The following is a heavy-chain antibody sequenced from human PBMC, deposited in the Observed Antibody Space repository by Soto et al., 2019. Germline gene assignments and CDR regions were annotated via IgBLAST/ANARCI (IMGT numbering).Heavy chain of an antibody. Sequence: SETLSLTCAVYGGSFSGYYWSWIRQPPGKGLEWIGEINHSGSTNYNPYLKSRVTISVDTSKNQFSLKLSSVTAADTAVYYCARVIRGYDYYDYYYMDVWGKGTTVTVSS. J-gene: IGHJ6*03. D-gene: IGHD5-12*01. CDR2: INHSGST. CDR1: GGSFSGYY. V-gene: IGHV4-34*01. CDR3: ARVIRGYDYYDYYYMDV.